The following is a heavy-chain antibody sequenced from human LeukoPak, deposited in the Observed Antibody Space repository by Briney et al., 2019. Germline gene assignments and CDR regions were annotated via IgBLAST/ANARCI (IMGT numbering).Heavy chain of an antibody. J-gene: IGHJ4*02. CDR3: ARDRRRYYDSSGLVPADY. CDR2: INPNSGGT. Sequence: ASVKVSCKASGYTFTGYYMHWVRQAPGQGLEWMGWINPNSGGTNYAQKFQGRVTMTRDTSISTAYMELNRLRSDDTAVYYCARDRRRYYDSSGLVPADYWGQGTLVTVSS. V-gene: IGHV1-2*02. D-gene: IGHD3-22*01. CDR1: GYTFTGYY.